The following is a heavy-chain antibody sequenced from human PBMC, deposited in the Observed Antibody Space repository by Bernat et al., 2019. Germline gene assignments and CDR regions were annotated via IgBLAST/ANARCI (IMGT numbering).Heavy chain of an antibody. V-gene: IGHV3-64D*06. J-gene: IGHJ4*02. Sequence: EVQLMESGGGLVQPGGSLRLSCSASGFTFNNYAMHWVRQAPGKGLEYVSAISSNGGATYYADSVKGRFTISRDNSKNTLYFQMSSLRLEDTAVYYCVQGSARITRRGDYWGQGTLVTVSS. CDR3: VQGSARITRRGDY. CDR2: ISSNGGAT. D-gene: IGHD5-24*01. CDR1: GFTFNNYA.